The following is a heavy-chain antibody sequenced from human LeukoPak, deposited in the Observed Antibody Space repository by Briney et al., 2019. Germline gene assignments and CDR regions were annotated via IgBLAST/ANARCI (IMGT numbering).Heavy chain of an antibody. CDR1: GFTFSSYA. V-gene: IGHV3-23*01. CDR3: AKDDDYYDSSGYLMGAFDI. D-gene: IGHD3-22*01. Sequence: GGSLRLSCAASGFTFSSYAMSWVRQAPGKGLEWVSAISGSGGSTYYADSVKGRFTISRDNSKNTLYLQMNSLRAEDTAVYYCAKDDDYYDSSGYLMGAFDIWGQGTMVTVSS. J-gene: IGHJ3*02. CDR2: ISGSGGST.